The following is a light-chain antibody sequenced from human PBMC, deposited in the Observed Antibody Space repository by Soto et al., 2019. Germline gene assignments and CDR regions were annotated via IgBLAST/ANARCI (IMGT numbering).Light chain of an antibody. CDR2: SNN. V-gene: IGLV1-44*01. CDR1: SSNIGSNS. CDR3: AAWDDSLNGREV. Sequence: QSVLTQPPSASGTPGQRVTISCSGSSSNIGSNSVNRYQQLPGAAPKLLIYSNNQRPSGVPDRFSGSKSGTSASLAISGLQSEDEADYYCAAWDDSLNGREVFGTGTKVTVL. J-gene: IGLJ1*01.